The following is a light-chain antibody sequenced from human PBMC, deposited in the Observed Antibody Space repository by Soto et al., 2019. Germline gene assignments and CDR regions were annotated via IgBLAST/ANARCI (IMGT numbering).Light chain of an antibody. Sequence: QPVLTQPASVSGSPGQSITISCTGTSSDVGSDNLVSWYQQHPGKAPKLMIYEVFKRPSGVSNRFSGSKSGNTASLTISGLQAEDEADYYCCSYAGSSTFYVFGTGTKLTVL. CDR1: SSDVGSDNL. V-gene: IGLV2-23*02. J-gene: IGLJ1*01. CDR3: CSYAGSSTFYV. CDR2: EVF.